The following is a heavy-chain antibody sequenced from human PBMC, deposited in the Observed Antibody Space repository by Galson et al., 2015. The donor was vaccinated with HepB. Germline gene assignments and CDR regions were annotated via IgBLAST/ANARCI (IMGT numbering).Heavy chain of an antibody. Sequence: SLRLSCAASGFTVSSNYMSWVRQAPGKGLEWVSVIYSGGSTYYADSVKGRFTISRDNSKNTLYLQMNSLRAEDTAVYYCARVVGATIFDYWGQGTLVTVSS. CDR1: GFTVSSNY. CDR3: ARVVGATIFDY. J-gene: IGHJ4*02. CDR2: IYSGGST. D-gene: IGHD1-26*01. V-gene: IGHV3-66*01.